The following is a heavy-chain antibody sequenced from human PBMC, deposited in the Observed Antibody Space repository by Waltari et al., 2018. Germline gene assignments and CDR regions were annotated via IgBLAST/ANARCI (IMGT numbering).Heavy chain of an antibody. J-gene: IGHJ4*02. CDR3: GRYMRPRIAVGGSDY. CDR2: IHYSGGT. D-gene: IGHD6-19*01. Sequence: QLQLQESGPGLVKPSETLSLTCTVSGGSISSSNYYWGWIRQPPGKGLGWIGGIHYSGGTFSTPACMRRVPRSEGPTKNHSPLKLRSVTAADTAVYYCGRYMRPRIAVGGSDYWGQVTLVTVSS. CDR1: GGSISSSNYY. V-gene: IGHV4-39*01.